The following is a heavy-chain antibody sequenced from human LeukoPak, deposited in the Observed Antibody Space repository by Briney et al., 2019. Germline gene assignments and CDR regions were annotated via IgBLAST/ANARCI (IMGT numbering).Heavy chain of an antibody. CDR3: ATAPLGGYYDSSGYSWYFDY. V-gene: IGHV1-24*01. CDR1: GYTLTELS. D-gene: IGHD3-22*01. CDR2: FDPEDGET. Sequence: ASVKVSCKVSGYTLTELSMHWVRQAPGEGLEWMGGFDPEDGETIYAQKFQGRVTMTEDTSTDTAYMELSSLRSEDTAVYYCATAPLGGYYDSSGYSWYFDYWGQGTLVTVSS. J-gene: IGHJ4*02.